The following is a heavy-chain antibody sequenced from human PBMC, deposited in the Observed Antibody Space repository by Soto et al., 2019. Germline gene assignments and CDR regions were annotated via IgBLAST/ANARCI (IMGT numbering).Heavy chain of an antibody. J-gene: IGHJ5*02. CDR2: VNGYNGYT. Sequence: QVQLVQSGTEVKKPGASVKVSCKASGYTFSTYVISWLRQAPGQGPEWMGWVNGYNGYTKYAEKFQGRVTMTTDTSTSTAYMELWSLRSDGTAVYYCARDDKNWFDPWGQGTLVSVSS. CDR3: ARDDKNWFDP. CDR1: GYTFSTYV. V-gene: IGHV1-18*01.